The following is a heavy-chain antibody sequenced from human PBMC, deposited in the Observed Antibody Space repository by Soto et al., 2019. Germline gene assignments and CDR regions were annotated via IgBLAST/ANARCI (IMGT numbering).Heavy chain of an antibody. CDR2: ISWNSGSI. Sequence: EVQLWGSGGGWVRPGRSLRLSFAASGLTFVDYAMHWVGQPPGKGRGGVSGISWNSGSIGYADSVKGRFTISRDNAKNSLYLQMNSLRAEDTALYYCAKGYYGDYAGYYYGMDVWGQGTTVTVSS. D-gene: IGHD4-17*01. CDR1: GLTFVDYA. V-gene: IGHV3-9*01. CDR3: AKGYYGDYAGYYYGMDV. J-gene: IGHJ6*02.